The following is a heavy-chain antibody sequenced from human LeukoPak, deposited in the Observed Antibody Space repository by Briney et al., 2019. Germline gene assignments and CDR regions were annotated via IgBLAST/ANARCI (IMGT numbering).Heavy chain of an antibody. J-gene: IGHJ6*02. Sequence: SGGSLRLSCAASGFTFSSYAMSWVRQAPGKGLEWVSAISGSGGSTYYADSVKGRFTISRDNSKNTLYLQMNSLRAEDTAVYYCAKDGGEPAALGSYYYGMDVWGQGTTVTVSS. D-gene: IGHD2-2*01. CDR1: GFTFSSYA. CDR3: AKDGGEPAALGSYYYGMDV. V-gene: IGHV3-23*01. CDR2: ISGSGGST.